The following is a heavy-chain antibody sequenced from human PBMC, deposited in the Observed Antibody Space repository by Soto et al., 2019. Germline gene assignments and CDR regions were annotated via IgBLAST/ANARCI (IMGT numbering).Heavy chain of an antibody. CDR1: GYSFTSYW. D-gene: IGHD3-22*01. CDR2: IYPGDSDT. V-gene: IGHV5-51*01. CDR3: ARQYYYDGSGYYQNDY. Sequence: GESLKISCKGSGYSFTSYWIGWVRQMPGKGLEWMGIIYPGDSDTRYSPSFQGQVTISADKSISTAYLQWSSLKASDTAMYYCARQYYYDGSGYYQNDYWGQGTLVTLSS. J-gene: IGHJ4*02.